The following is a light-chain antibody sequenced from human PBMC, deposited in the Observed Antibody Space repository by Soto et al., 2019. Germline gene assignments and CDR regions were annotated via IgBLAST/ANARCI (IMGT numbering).Light chain of an antibody. CDR1: SSDVGNYNY. CDR2: EVR. J-gene: IGLJ2*01. CDR3: SSYTRSSSVL. V-gene: IGLV2-14*01. Sequence: QSVLTQPASVSGSPGQSITISCTGTSSDVGNYNYVSWYQHHPGKAPKLMIYEVRNRPSGASSRFSGSKSGNTAFLTISGLQPEDEADYYCSSYTRSSSVLFGGGTKLTVL.